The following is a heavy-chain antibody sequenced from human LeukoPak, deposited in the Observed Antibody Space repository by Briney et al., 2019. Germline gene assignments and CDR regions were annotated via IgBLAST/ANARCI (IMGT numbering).Heavy chain of an antibody. V-gene: IGHV3-33*01. D-gene: IGHD1-1*01. CDR1: GFTFSSYG. Sequence: GGSLRLSCAASGFTFSSYGMHWVRQAPGKGLEWVAVIWYGGSNKYYADSVKGRFTISRDNSKNTLYLQMNSLRAEDTAVYYCARLGLEVGGPNWFDPWGQGTLVTVSS. CDR3: ARLGLEVGGPNWFDP. CDR2: IWYGGSNK. J-gene: IGHJ5*02.